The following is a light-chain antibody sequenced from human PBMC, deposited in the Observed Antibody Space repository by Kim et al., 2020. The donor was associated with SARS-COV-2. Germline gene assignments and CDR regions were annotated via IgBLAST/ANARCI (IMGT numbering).Light chain of an antibody. Sequence: PGERAPLSCRASQGVSSSSLAWYQQNPGQAPRLLIYGASSRATGIPDRFSGSGSGTDFTLTISRLEPEDFAVYYCQQYDSSPPFTFGQGTKLEI. CDR3: QQYDSSPPFT. V-gene: IGKV3-20*01. J-gene: IGKJ2*01. CDR1: QGVSSSS. CDR2: GAS.